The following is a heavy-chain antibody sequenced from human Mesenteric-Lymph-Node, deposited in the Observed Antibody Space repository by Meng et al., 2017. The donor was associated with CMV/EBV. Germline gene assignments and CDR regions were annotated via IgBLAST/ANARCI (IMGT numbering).Heavy chain of an antibody. CDR1: GFTFSRYW. D-gene: IGHD1-26*01. Sequence: GGSLRLSCAASGFTFSRYWMGWVRQVPGKGLEWVANIKQDGSEKYYVDSVKGRFTIARDNAKNSLYLQMNSLRADDTAVYYCVKSGTQDLDYWGQGTLVTVSS. CDR3: VKSGTQDLDY. J-gene: IGHJ4*02. CDR2: IKQDGSEK. V-gene: IGHV3-7*01.